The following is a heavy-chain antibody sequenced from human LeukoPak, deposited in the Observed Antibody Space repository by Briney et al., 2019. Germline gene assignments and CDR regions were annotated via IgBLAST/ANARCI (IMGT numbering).Heavy chain of an antibody. Sequence: SETLSLTCTVSGGSISSHYWSWIRQPPGKALEWIGYIYYSGTTNYNPSLKSRVTISVDTSKSQFSLKLSSVTAADTAVYYCARDNSGYCSGGSCYHFDYWGQGTLVTVSS. J-gene: IGHJ4*02. D-gene: IGHD2-15*01. CDR3: ARDNSGYCSGGSCYHFDY. CDR2: IYYSGTT. CDR1: GGSISSHY. V-gene: IGHV4-59*11.